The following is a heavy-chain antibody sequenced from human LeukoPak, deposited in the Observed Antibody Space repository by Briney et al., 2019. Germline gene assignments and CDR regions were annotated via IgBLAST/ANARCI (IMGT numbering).Heavy chain of an antibody. J-gene: IGHJ4*02. V-gene: IGHV1-46*01. CDR1: GYTFTSSD. CDR2: IKPSGGST. CDR3: AREVPENFNFDY. Sequence: GAPVKVSCKASGYTFTSSDINWVRQTAGQGLEWMGIIKPSGGSTLYAQKFQGRVTVTSDMSTSTVYVELSSLRSEDTAVYYCAREVPENFNFDYWGQGTLVTVSS. D-gene: IGHD2/OR15-2a*01.